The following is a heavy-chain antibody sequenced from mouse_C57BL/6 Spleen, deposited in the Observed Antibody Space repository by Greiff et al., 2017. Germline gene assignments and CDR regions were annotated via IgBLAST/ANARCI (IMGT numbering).Heavy chain of an antibody. CDR2: ISSGSSTI. CDR1: GFTFSDYG. Sequence: DVMLVESGGGLVKPGGSLKLSCAASGFTFSDYGMHWVRQAPEKGLEWVAYISSGSSTIYYADTVKGRFTFSRDNAKNTLFLQMTSLRSEDTAMYYCAAVVGRRYYAMDYWGQGTSVTVSS. V-gene: IGHV5-17*01. CDR3: AAVVGRRYYAMDY. J-gene: IGHJ4*01. D-gene: IGHD1-1*01.